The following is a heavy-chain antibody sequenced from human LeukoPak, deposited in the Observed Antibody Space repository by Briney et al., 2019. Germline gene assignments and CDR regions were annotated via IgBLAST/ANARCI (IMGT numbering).Heavy chain of an antibody. J-gene: IGHJ5*01. CDR1: GFTVSAKY. D-gene: IGHD3-16*01. CDR3: ARDGGFGGPGGDNWFDS. V-gene: IGHV3-66*02. CDR2: IYSDGGT. Sequence: GGSLRLSCAASGFTVSAKYMSWVRQGPGKGRDWISSIYSDGGTNYADSVKGRFTISRANSKNTLYLQMNSLSPEDTAVYYCARDGGFGGPGGDNWFDSWGQGALVTVSS.